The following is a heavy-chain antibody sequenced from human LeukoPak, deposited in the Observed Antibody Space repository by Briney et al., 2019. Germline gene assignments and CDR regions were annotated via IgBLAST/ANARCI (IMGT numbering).Heavy chain of an antibody. CDR3: ARGGYGASTPYYMDV. V-gene: IGHV3-21*01. J-gene: IGHJ6*03. CDR1: GFTFSSYS. Sequence: PGGSLRLSCAASGFTFSSYSMNWVRQAPGKGLEWVSSISSSSSYIYYADSVKGRFTISRDNAKNSLYLQMNSLRAEDTAVYYCARGGYGASTPYYMDVWGKGTTVTISS. D-gene: IGHD1-26*01. CDR2: ISSSSSYI.